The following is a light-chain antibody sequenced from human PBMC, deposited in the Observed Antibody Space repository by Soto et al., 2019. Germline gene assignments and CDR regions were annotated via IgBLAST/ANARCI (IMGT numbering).Light chain of an antibody. CDR3: SSYTSSSTLSYA. J-gene: IGLJ1*01. CDR1: SRDGGGYNY. V-gene: IGLV2-14*01. Sequence: SVLTQPASVFGSPGQPITISCTGTSRDGGGYNYVSWYQQHPGKAPKLMIYEVSNRPSGVSNRFSGSKSGNTASLTISGLQAEDEADYYCSSYTSSSTLSYAFGTGTKVTVL. CDR2: EVS.